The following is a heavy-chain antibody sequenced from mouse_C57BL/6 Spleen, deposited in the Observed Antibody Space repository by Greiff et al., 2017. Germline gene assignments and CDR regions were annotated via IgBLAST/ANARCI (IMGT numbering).Heavy chain of an antibody. CDR3: ARGTVEAMDY. D-gene: IGHD1-1*01. CDR2: INPSSGYT. V-gene: IGHV1-4*01. CDR1: GYTFTSYT. Sequence: QVQLQQSGAELARPGASVKMSCKASGYTFTSYTMHWVKQRPGQGLEWIGYINPSSGYTKYNQKFKDKATLTADKSSSTAYMQLSSLTSEDSAVXYCARGTVEAMDYWGQGTSVTVSS. J-gene: IGHJ4*01.